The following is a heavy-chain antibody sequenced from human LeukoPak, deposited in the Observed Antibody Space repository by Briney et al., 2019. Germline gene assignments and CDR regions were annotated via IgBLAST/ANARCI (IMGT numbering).Heavy chain of an antibody. CDR1: GGSISSGSYY. V-gene: IGHV4-61*02. D-gene: IGHD5-12*01. Sequence: SQTLSLTCTVSGGSISSGSYYWSWIRQPAGKGLEWIGRIYTSGSTNYNPSLKSRVTISVDTSKNQFYLKLSSVTAADTAVYYRARHLSLVATIRLFYYFDYWGQGTLVTVSS. CDR3: ARHLSLVATIRLFYYFDY. CDR2: IYTSGST. J-gene: IGHJ4*02.